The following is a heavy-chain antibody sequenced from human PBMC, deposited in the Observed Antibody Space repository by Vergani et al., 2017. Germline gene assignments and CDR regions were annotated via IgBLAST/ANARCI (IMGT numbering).Heavy chain of an antibody. D-gene: IGHD3-22*01. CDR3: ARDGHIDTTGLLCYYYEMDV. J-gene: IGHJ6*01. V-gene: IGHV1-69*01. CDR2: INPILGIP. CDR1: GGNVKSYT. Sequence: QVQLIQSGPEVKRPGSSVRVSCKAFGGNVKSYTITWVRQAPGQGPEWMGGINPILGIPNYSHKFQGRATISADVSTRTVHMESRNLRSEDTAVYYCARDGHIDTTGLLCYYYEMDVWVKGAPVTV.